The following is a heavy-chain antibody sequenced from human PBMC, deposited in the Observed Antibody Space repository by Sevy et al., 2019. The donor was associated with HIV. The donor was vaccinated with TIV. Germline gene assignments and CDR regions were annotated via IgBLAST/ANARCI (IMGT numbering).Heavy chain of an antibody. D-gene: IGHD3-10*01. CDR2: ISAYNGNT. J-gene: IGHJ6*02. V-gene: IGHV1-18*01. CDR3: ARDSIPLVQGVIITPYYYDMDV. CDR1: GYTFTSYG. Sequence: ASVKVSCKASGYTFTSYGISWVRQAPGQGLEWMGWISAYNGNTNYAQKLQGRVTMTTDTSTSTAYMELRSLRSDDTAVYYCARDSIPLVQGVIITPYYYDMDVWGQGTTVTVSS.